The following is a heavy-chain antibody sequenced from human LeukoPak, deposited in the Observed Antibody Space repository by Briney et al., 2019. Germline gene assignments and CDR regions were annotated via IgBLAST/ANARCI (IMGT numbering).Heavy chain of an antibody. CDR2: VHFSGST. D-gene: IGHD3-22*01. CDR3: ARDDSSRDDSGGYHY. J-gene: IGHJ4*02. V-gene: IGHV4-4*07. CDR1: NASVTSHH. Sequence: SETLSLTCAVFNASVTSHHWAWIRQPAGRGLEWVGRVHFSGSTNYNSFLRSRVALSLDKTKNELSLTLKSVSAADTAVYYCARDDSSRDDSGGYHYWGRGVLVSVSS.